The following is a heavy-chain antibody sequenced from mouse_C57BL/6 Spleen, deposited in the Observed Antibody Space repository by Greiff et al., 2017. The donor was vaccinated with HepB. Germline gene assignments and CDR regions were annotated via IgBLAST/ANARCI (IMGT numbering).Heavy chain of an antibody. CDR3: ARYGSSYVGVDY. V-gene: IGHV1-52*01. CDR2: IDPSDSET. CDR1: GYTFTSYW. D-gene: IGHD1-1*01. Sequence: VQLQQPGAELVRPGSSVKLSCKASGYTFTSYWMHWVKQRPIQGLEWIGNIDPSDSETHYNQKFKDKATLTVDKSSSTAYMQLSSLTSEDSAVYYCARYGSSYVGVDYWGQGTSVTVSS. J-gene: IGHJ4*01.